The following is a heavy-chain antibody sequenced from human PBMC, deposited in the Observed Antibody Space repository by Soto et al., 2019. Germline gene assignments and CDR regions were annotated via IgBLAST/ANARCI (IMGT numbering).Heavy chain of an antibody. CDR1: GGDFRCHY. V-gene: IGHV4-34*01. CDR3: ARVVEDIVVVVAATPASSFDY. Sequence: ECLALDCADVGGDFRCHYCPRIRQPPGKGLEGIGEINHSGSTNYNPSLKSRVTISVDTSKNQFSLKLRSVTAADTAVYYCARVVEDIVVVVAATPASSFDYWGQGTLVTGSS. CDR2: INHSGST. J-gene: IGHJ4*02. D-gene: IGHD2-15*01.